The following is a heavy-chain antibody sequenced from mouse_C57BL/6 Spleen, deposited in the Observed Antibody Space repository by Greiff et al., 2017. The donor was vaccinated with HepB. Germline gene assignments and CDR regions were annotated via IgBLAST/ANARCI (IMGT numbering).Heavy chain of an antibody. CDR1: GYTFTSYW. CDR2: IDPSDSYT. CDR3: ATITTVV. D-gene: IGHD1-1*01. Sequence: QVQLQQPGAELVMPGASVKLSCKASGYTFTSYWMHWVKQRPGQGLEWIGEIDPSDSYTNYNQKFKGKSTMTVDKSSSTAYMQLSSLTSEDSAVYYCATITTVVWGTGTTVTVSS. J-gene: IGHJ1*03. V-gene: IGHV1-69*01.